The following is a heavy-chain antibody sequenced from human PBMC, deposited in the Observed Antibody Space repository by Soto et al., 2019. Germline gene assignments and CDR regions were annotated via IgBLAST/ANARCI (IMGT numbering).Heavy chain of an antibody. CDR3: AKDAASGIVGATAPIIDY. Sequence: HPGGSLRLSCAASGFTFSSYGMHWVRQAPGKGLEWVAVISYDGSNKYYADSVKGRFTISRDNSKNTLYLQMNSLRAEDTAVYYCAKDAASGIVGATAPIIDYWGQGTLVTVSS. J-gene: IGHJ4*02. CDR1: GFTFSSYG. D-gene: IGHD1-26*01. CDR2: ISYDGSNK. V-gene: IGHV3-30*18.